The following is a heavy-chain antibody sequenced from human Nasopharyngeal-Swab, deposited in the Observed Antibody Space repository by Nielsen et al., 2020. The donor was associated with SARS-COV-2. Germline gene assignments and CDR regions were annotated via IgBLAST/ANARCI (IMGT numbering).Heavy chain of an antibody. CDR1: GYSFTSYW. CDR3: AGTRIVGATTAWFDP. J-gene: IGHJ5*02. Sequence: GGSLRLSCKGSGYSFTSYWISWVRQMPGKGLEWMGRIDPSDSYTNYSPSFQSHVTISADKSISTAYLQWSSLKASDTAMYYCAGTRIVGATTAWFDPWGQGTLVTVSS. D-gene: IGHD1-26*01. V-gene: IGHV5-10-1*01. CDR2: IDPSDSYT.